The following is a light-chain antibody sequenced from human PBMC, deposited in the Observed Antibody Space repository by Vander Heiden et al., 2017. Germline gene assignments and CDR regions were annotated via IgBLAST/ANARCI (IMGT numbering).Light chain of an antibody. CDR3: QQYYSTPPIT. Sequence: DIVMTQSPDSLAVYLGERATINCKSSQSVLYSSNNKNYLAWYQHKPGQPPKLLIYWASTRESGVPDRFSGSGSGTDFTLTISILQAEDVALYYCQQYYSTPPITFGQGTRLEIK. J-gene: IGKJ5*01. CDR1: QSVLYSSNNKNY. CDR2: WAS. V-gene: IGKV4-1*01.